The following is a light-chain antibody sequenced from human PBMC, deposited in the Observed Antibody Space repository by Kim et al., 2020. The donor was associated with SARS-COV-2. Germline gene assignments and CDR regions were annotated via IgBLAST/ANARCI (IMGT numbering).Light chain of an antibody. CDR1: SSDIGSYNY. Sequence: GQSIASPCTGTSSDIGSYNYVSWYQQHPGKAPKVLIYDVTKRPSGISNHFAGSKSGNTASLTISGLQAEDEAEYFCASYTSTNTLVFGGGTQLTVL. CDR2: DVT. V-gene: IGLV2-14*03. J-gene: IGLJ2*01. CDR3: ASYTSTNTLV.